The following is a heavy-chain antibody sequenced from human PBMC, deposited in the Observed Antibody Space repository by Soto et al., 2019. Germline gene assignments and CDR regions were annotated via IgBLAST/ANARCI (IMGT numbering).Heavy chain of an antibody. CDR2: IIPILGIA. J-gene: IGHJ3*02. V-gene: IGHV1-69*02. CDR1: GGTFSSYT. Sequence: ASVNVSCKASGGTFSSYTISWVRQAPGQGLEWMGRIIPILGIANYAQKFQGRVTITADKSTSTAYMELSSLRSEDTAVYYCARALPGEQLAVHDAFDIWGQGTMVTVSS. D-gene: IGHD6-6*01. CDR3: ARALPGEQLAVHDAFDI.